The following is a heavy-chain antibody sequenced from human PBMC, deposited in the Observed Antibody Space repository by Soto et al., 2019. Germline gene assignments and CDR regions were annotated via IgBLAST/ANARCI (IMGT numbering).Heavy chain of an antibody. Sequence: QVQLVQSGAEVKKHGASVKVSCKASGYTFTSYGISWVRQAPGQGLEWMGWISAYNGNTNYAQKLQGRVTMTTDTSTSTAYMELRCLRSDDTAVYYCARDASMTTRSGWFDPWGQGSLVTVSS. V-gene: IGHV1-18*01. D-gene: IGHD3-3*01. CDR3: ARDASMTTRSGWFDP. J-gene: IGHJ5*02. CDR1: GYTFTSYG. CDR2: ISAYNGNT.